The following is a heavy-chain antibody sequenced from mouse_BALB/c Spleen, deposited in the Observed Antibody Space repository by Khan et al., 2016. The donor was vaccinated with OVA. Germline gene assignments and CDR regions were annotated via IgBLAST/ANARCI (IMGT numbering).Heavy chain of an antibody. J-gene: IGHJ3*01. CDR3: GRRNYVGCAFAC. Sequence: QVQLQQSGAELARPGASVKLSCKASGYTSTDYYINWVKQRTGQGLEWIGEISPGSGDTYYNERFKGKATLTADKSSSTAYMQLSSLTAGASAVYFCGRRNYVGCAFACWGQGTLVTVSA. CDR2: ISPGSGDT. D-gene: IGHD1-2*01. CDR1: GYTSTDYY. V-gene: IGHV1-77*01.